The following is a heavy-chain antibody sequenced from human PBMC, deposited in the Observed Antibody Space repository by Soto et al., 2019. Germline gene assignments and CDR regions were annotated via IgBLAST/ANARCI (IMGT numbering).Heavy chain of an antibody. CDR2: INPNSGGT. D-gene: IGHD3-22*01. J-gene: IGHJ4*02. V-gene: IGHV1-2*04. CDR1: GYTFTGYY. Sequence: ASVKVSCKASGYTFTGYYMHWVRQAPGQGLEWMGWINPNSGGTNYAQKFQGWVTMTRDTSISTAYMELSRLRSDDTAVYYCARDLGDSSGYYYFTLHYWGQGTQVTV. CDR3: ARDLGDSSGYYYFTLHY.